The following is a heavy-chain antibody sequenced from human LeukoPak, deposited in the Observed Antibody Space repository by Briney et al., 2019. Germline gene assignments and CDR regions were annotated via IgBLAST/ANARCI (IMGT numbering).Heavy chain of an antibody. CDR1: GYTFTSHD. Sequence: ASVKVSCKASGYTFTSHDINWVRQATGQGLEWMGWMSPNSGDAGYAQKFQGRVTMTSDSSISTAYMELSSLRSEDTAIYYCVRTPPNWGFDYWGQGTLVTVSS. CDR2: MSPNSGDA. J-gene: IGHJ4*02. V-gene: IGHV1-8*01. CDR3: VRTPPNWGFDY. D-gene: IGHD7-27*01.